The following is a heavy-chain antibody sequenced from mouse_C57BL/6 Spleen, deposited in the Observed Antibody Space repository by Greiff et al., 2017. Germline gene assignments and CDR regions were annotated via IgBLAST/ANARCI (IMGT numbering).Heavy chain of an antibody. J-gene: IGHJ3*01. V-gene: IGHV1-7*01. CDR2: INPSSGYN. CDR3: ARSYYSSFAY. D-gene: IGHD2-5*01. CDR1: GYTFTSYW. Sequence: QVQLKQSGAELAKPGASVKLSCKASGYTFTSYWMHWVQQRPGQGLEWIGYINPSSGYNKYNQKFKDKATFTADKSSCTAYMQLSSLTYEDSAVYYFARSYYSSFAYWGQGTLVTVAA.